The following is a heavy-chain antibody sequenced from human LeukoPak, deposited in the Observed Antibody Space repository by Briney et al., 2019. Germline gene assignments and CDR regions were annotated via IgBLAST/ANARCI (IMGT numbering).Heavy chain of an antibody. D-gene: IGHD4-17*01. CDR2: IYYSGST. Sequence: SETLSLTCTVSGGSISSYYWSWIRQPPGKGLEWIGYIYYSGSTNYNPSLKSRATISVDTSKNQFSLKLSSVTAADTAVYYCARGLNGQSGDYYYYGMDVWGQGTTVTVSS. V-gene: IGHV4-59*08. CDR3: ARGLNGQSGDYYYYGMDV. CDR1: GGSISSYY. J-gene: IGHJ6*02.